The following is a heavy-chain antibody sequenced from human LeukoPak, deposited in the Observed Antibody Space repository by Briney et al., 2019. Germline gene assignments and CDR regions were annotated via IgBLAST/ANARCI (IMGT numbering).Heavy chain of an antibody. Sequence: PGESLKISCSGSGYTFVDYWSGWVRQVPGKGLEWIGFIYPSPSDTRYSPSFQGQVTISADATTNIAFLQWNSLKASDTAIYYCARFRCGGDCHSDFWGQGTLVTVAS. CDR3: ARFRCGGDCHSDF. CDR1: GYTFVDYW. V-gene: IGHV5-51*01. D-gene: IGHD2-21*02. J-gene: IGHJ4*02. CDR2: IYPSPSDT.